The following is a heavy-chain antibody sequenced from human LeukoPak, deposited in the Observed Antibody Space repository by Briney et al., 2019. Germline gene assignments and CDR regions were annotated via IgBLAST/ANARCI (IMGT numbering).Heavy chain of an antibody. D-gene: IGHD3-22*01. CDR2: ISGSGGST. J-gene: IGHJ4*02. V-gene: IGHV3-23*01. CDR1: GFTFSSYA. CDR3: ANEYYYDSSGYSRFDY. Sequence: GGSLRLSCAASGFTFSSYAMSWVRQAPGKGLEWVSAISGSGGSTYYADSVKGRFTISRDNSKNTLYLQMNSLRAEDTAVYYCANEYYYDSSGYSRFDYWGQGTLVTVSS.